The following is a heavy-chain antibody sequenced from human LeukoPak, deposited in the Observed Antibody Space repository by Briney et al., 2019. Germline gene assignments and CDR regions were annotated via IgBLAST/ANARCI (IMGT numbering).Heavy chain of an antibody. D-gene: IGHD3-10*01. CDR1: GGSISSGGYY. J-gene: IGHJ4*02. Sequence: SETLSLTCTVSGGSISSGGYYWSWIRQHPGTGLEWIGYIYYSGSTYYNPSLKSRVTISVDTSKNQFSLKLSSVTAADTAVYYCARVYGSGSYYQIYFDYWGQGTLVTVSS. CDR3: ARVYGSGSYYQIYFDY. CDR2: IYYSGST. V-gene: IGHV4-31*03.